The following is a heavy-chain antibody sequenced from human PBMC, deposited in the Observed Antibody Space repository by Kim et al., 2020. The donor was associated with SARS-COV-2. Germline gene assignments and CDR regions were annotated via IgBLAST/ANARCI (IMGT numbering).Heavy chain of an antibody. V-gene: IGHV4-59*08. CDR1: GGSISPYY. CDR2: IHYSGST. J-gene: IGHJ6*02. CDR3: TRHPGFSGV. Sequence: SETLSLTCTVSGGSISPYYWNWIRQPPGKGLEWIGYIHYSGSTSYNPSLKSRVTISADTSKNQFSLKLRSVTAADSAVYYCTRHPGFSGVWGQGTTVTVS. D-gene: IGHD3-3*01.